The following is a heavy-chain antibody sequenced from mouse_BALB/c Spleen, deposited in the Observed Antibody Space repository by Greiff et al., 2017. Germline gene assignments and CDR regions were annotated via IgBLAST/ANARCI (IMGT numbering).Heavy chain of an antibody. D-gene: IGHD3-3*01. Sequence: LQQPGSELVRPGASVKLSCKASGYTFTSYWMHWVKQRHGQGLEWIGNIYPGSGSTNYDEKFKSKGTLTVDTSSSTAYMHLSSLTSEDSAVYYCARRGAGNAMDYWGQGTSVTVSS. V-gene: IGHV1S22*01. CDR2: IYPGSGST. J-gene: IGHJ4*01. CDR1: GYTFTSYW. CDR3: ARRGAGNAMDY.